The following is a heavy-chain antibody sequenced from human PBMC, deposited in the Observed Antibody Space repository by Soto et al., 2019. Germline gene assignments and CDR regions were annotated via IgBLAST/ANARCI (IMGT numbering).Heavy chain of an antibody. V-gene: IGHV1-24*01. D-gene: IGHD3-16*02. CDR3: ATRHLGELSVRAGDAFDI. Sequence: ASVKVSCKVSGYTLTELSMHWVRQAPGKGLEWMGGFDPEDGETIYAQKFQGRVTMTEDTSTDTAYMELSSLRSEDTAVYYCATRHLGELSVRAGDAFDIWGQGTMVTVSS. CDR1: GYTLTELS. CDR2: FDPEDGET. J-gene: IGHJ3*02.